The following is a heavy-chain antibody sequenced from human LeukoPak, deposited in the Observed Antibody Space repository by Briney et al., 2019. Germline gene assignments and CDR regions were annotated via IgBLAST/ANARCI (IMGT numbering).Heavy chain of an antibody. CDR3: AGDRGIAARASRLRGWFDP. J-gene: IGHJ5*02. V-gene: IGHV1-18*01. CDR1: GYTFTSYG. Sequence: ASVKVSCKASGYTFTSYGISWVRQAPGQGLAWMGWISAYNGNTNYAQKLQGRVTMTTDTSTSTAYMELRSLRSDDTAVYYCAGDRGIAARASRLRGWFDPWGQGTLVTVSS. D-gene: IGHD6-6*01. CDR2: ISAYNGNT.